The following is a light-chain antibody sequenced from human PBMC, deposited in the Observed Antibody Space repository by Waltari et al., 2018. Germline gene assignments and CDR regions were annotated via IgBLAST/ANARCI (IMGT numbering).Light chain of an antibody. CDR1: QGIYTY. J-gene: IGKJ1*01. Sequence: DIQLTLSPSFLSASVGDRVIITCRASQGIYTYLAWYQQKPGKAPNLLIYAASTLQSGVPSRFSGSGSGTEFTLTISSLPPEDLATYYCQQFDAYPRTFGHGTKVEIK. V-gene: IGKV1-9*01. CDR3: QQFDAYPRT. CDR2: AAS.